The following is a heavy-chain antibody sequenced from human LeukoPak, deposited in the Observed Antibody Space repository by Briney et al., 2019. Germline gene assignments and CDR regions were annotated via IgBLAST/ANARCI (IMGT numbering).Heavy chain of an antibody. D-gene: IGHD4/OR15-4a*01. CDR3: ARDPPAVRTNTYA. Sequence: GGSLRLSCAASGFTVSNNYMTWVRQAPGKGLEWVSLIYSGGDTHYADSVKGRFTISRDSSKNTLYLQMSSLRAEDTAVYYCARDPPAVRTNTYAWGQGTLVTVSS. V-gene: IGHV3-66*01. CDR2: IYSGGDT. CDR1: GFTVSNNY. J-gene: IGHJ5*02.